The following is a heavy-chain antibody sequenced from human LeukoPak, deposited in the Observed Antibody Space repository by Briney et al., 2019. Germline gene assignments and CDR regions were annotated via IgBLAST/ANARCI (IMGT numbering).Heavy chain of an antibody. D-gene: IGHD1-26*01. CDR3: ARDGEPEHAKVQNPTKIDY. J-gene: IGHJ4*02. Sequence: GGSLRLSCAASGFTFSSYAMHWVRQAPGKGLEWVAVISYDGSNKYYADSVKGRFTISRDNSKNTLYLQMNSLRAEDTAVYYCARDGEPEHAKVQNPTKIDYWGQGTLVTVSS. CDR2: ISYDGSNK. CDR1: GFTFSSYA. V-gene: IGHV3-30*04.